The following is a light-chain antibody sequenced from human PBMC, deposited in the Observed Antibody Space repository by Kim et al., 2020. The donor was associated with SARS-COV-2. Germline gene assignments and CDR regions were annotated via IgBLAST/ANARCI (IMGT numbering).Light chain of an antibody. CDR1: TGDVTSDHY. V-gene: IGLV7-46*01. CDR2: DTN. J-gene: IGLJ2*01. CDR3: LLSYSGVLV. Sequence: PGGTVTLTCGSSTGDVTSDHYPYWLQQKPGQAPRTLIYDTNNKYSWTPAQFSGSPLGGKAALTLSGAQPEDEADYYCLLSYSGVLVFGGGTQLTVL.